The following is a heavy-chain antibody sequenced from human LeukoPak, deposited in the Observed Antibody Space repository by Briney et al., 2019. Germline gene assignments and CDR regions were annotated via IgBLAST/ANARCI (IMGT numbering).Heavy chain of an antibody. CDR1: GFTFSSYW. V-gene: IGHV3-7*01. CDR3: ARMPEAAAGYYYYYYYMDV. Sequence: PGRSLRLSCAASGFTFSSYWMSWVRQAPGKGLEWVANIKQDGSEKYYVDSVKGRFTISRDNAKNSLYLQMNSLRAEDTAVYYCARMPEAAAGYYYYYYYMDVWGKGTTVTVSS. J-gene: IGHJ6*03. CDR2: IKQDGSEK. D-gene: IGHD6-13*01.